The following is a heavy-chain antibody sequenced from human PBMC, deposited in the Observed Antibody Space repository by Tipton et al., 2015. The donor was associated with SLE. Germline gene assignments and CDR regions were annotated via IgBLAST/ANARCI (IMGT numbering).Heavy chain of an antibody. J-gene: IGHJ4*02. CDR1: GGSFSGYY. CDR2: INHSGST. V-gene: IGHV4-34*01. Sequence: TLSLTCAVYGGSFSGYYWSWIRQPPGKGLEWIGEINHSGSTNYNPSLKSRVTISVDTSKNQFSLKLSSVTAADTAVYYCARRRDGYNFDYWGQGTLVTVAS. CDR3: ARRRDGYNFDY. D-gene: IGHD5-24*01.